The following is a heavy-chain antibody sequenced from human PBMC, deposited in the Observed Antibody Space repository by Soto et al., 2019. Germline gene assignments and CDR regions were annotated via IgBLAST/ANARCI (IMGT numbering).Heavy chain of an antibody. Sequence: SVKVSCKASGGTFSSYTISWVRQAPGQGLEWMGRIIPILGIANYAQKFQGRVTITADKSTSTAYMELSSLRSEDTAVYYCARDEDIGVVVAASPGGYLQQWGQGTLVTVSS. D-gene: IGHD2-15*01. CDR3: ARDEDIGVVVAASPGGYLQQ. CDR1: GGTFSSYT. J-gene: IGHJ1*01. CDR2: IIPILGIA. V-gene: IGHV1-69*04.